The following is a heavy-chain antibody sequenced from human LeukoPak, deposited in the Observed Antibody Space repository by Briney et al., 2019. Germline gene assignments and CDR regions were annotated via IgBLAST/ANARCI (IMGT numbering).Heavy chain of an antibody. D-gene: IGHD6-13*01. V-gene: IGHV3-30-3*01. CDR2: ISYDGSNK. J-gene: IGHJ4*02. CDR3: AKDVDSSWYQGSDY. Sequence: GGSLRLSCAASGFTFSSYAMHWVRQAPGKGLEWVAVISYDGSNKYYADSVKGRFTISRDNSKNTLYLQMNSLRAEDTAVYYCAKDVDSSWYQGSDYWGQGTLVTVSS. CDR1: GFTFSSYA.